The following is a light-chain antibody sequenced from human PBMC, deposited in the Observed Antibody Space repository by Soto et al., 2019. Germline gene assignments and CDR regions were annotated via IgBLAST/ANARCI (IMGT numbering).Light chain of an antibody. CDR1: SPNIGAGYD. Sequence: QSVLTQPPSVSGAPGQRVTISCIGRSPNIGAGYDVPWYQQLPGPAPKPLIYGNSNRPSGVPDRFPGSKSGTSASLAITGLQAEDEADYYCQSYDSSLSAVFGGGTKLTVL. CDR3: QSYDSSLSAV. CDR2: GNS. V-gene: IGLV1-40*01. J-gene: IGLJ2*01.